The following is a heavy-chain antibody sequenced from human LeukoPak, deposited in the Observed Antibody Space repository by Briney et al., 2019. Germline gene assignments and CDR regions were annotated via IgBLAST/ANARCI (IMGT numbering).Heavy chain of an antibody. D-gene: IGHD5-12*01. CDR2: INQDGSEK. CDR1: GITFSNSW. CDR3: ARDRGFTSFDY. V-gene: IGHV3-7*01. J-gene: IGHJ4*02. Sequence: GGSLRLSCAVSGITFSNSWMHWVRQAPGKGLEWVANINQDGSEKYYVDSVKGRFTISRDTAKNSLHLQMNSLRAEDTAVYYCARDRGFTSFDYWGQGILVTVSS.